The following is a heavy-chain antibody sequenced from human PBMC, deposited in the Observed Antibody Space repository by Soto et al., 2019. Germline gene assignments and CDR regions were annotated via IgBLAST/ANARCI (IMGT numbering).Heavy chain of an antibody. CDR2: IKQDGSAK. CDR1: GFTFSSYW. J-gene: IGHJ4*02. V-gene: IGHV3-7*01. Sequence: GGSLRLSCAASGFTFSSYWMSWVRQAPGKGLEWVANIKQDGSAKYYVDSVKGRFTISRDNAKNSLYLQMNSLRTEDTALYYCAKTFFGGSSVAVVDYWGQGTLVTVSS. D-gene: IGHD3-10*01. CDR3: AKTFFGGSSVAVVDY.